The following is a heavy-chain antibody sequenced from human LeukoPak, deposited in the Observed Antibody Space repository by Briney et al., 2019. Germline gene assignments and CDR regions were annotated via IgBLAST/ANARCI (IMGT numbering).Heavy chain of an antibody. CDR1: GFTFRNSD. D-gene: IGHD6-19*01. V-gene: IGHV3-30*02. Sequence: PGGSLRLSCAASGFTFRNSDMHWVRQAPGKGPEWVAFIQADGGNKYYADSVKGRFTISRDNSKNTLYLQMNSLRAEDTAVYYCARVQRGIAVALDYWGQGTLATVSS. J-gene: IGHJ4*02. CDR2: IQADGGNK. CDR3: ARVQRGIAVALDY.